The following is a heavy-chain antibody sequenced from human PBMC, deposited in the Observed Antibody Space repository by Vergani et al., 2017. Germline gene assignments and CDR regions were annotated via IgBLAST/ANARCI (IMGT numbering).Heavy chain of an antibody. D-gene: IGHD2-8*01. V-gene: IGHV3-30*01. CDR1: GFTFSSYA. J-gene: IGHJ6*02. CDR3: ARPAPDIVLMVYAPGGMDV. CDR2: ISYDGSNK. Sequence: QVQLVESGGGVVQPGRSLRLSCAASGFTFSSYAMHWVRQAPGKGLEWVAVISYDGSNKYYADSVKGRFTISRDNSKNTLYLQMNSLRAEDTAVYYCARPAPDIVLMVYAPGGMDVWGQGTTVTVSS.